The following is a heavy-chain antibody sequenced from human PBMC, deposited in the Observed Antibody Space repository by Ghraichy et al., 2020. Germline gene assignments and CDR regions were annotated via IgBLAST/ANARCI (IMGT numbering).Heavy chain of an antibody. J-gene: IGHJ3*02. CDR2: IYYSGST. CDR3: ARDYGGLDAFDI. Sequence: ETLSLTCTVSGGSISSYYWSWIRQPPGKGLEWIGYIYYSGSTNYNPSLKSRVTISVDTSKNQFSLKLSSVTAADTAVYYCARDYGGLDAFDIWGQGTMVTVSS. CDR1: GGSISSYY. D-gene: IGHD4-23*01. V-gene: IGHV4-59*01.